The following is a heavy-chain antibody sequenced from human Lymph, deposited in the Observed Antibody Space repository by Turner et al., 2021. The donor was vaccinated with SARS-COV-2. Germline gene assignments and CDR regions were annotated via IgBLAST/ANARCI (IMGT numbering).Heavy chain of an antibody. CDR3: ARGALEYSSYFYYYGMDV. J-gene: IGHJ6*02. D-gene: IGHD6-6*01. V-gene: IGHV3-48*03. CDR1: AFTFISYE. CDR2: ISSSGSTI. Sequence: EVQLVESGGGLVHPGGSLSLSCAASAFTFISYEMNWVRQAPGKGLEWVSYISSSGSTIYYADAVKGRFTISRDNAKNSLYLQMNSLRAEDTAVYYCARGALEYSSYFYYYGMDVWGQGTTVTVSS.